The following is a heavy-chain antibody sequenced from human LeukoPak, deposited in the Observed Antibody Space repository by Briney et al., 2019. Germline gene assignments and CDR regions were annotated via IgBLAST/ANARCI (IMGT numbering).Heavy chain of an antibody. J-gene: IGHJ5*02. D-gene: IGHD4-17*01. Sequence: ASETLSLTCTVSGGSISSYYWSWIRQPPGKGLEWIGYIYYSGSTNYNPSLKSRVTISVDTSKNQFSLKLTSVTAAGTAVYYCAKDGKHDFGDYGWWFDPWGQGTLVTVSS. CDR3: AKDGKHDFGDYGWWFDP. CDR2: IYYSGST. CDR1: GGSISSYY. V-gene: IGHV4-59*01.